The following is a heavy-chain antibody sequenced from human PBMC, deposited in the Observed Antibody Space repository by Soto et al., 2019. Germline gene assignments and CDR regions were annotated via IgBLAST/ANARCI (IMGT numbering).Heavy chain of an antibody. CDR3: ARVEVVPAVLRWFDP. Sequence: SETLSLTCTVSVGSISSYYWSWIRQPPGKGLEWIGYIYYSGSTNYNPSLKSRVTISVDTSKNQFSLKLRSLRSDDTAVYYCARVEVVPAVLRWFDPWGQGTLVTVSS. D-gene: IGHD2-2*01. V-gene: IGHV4-59*01. CDR2: IYYSGST. CDR1: VGSISSYY. J-gene: IGHJ5*02.